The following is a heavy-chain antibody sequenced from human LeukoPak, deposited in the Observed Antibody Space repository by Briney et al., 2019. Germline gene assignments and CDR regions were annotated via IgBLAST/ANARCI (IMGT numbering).Heavy chain of an antibody. D-gene: IGHD1-26*01. CDR3: ARDPYSGSYGNYYYYFMDV. CDR2: ISGSGGST. V-gene: IGHV3-23*01. Sequence: GGSLRLSCAASGFTFSSYAMSWVRQAPGGGREWVSAISGSGGSTYYADSVKGRFTISRDNSKNTLYLQMNSLRAEDTAVYYCARDPYSGSYGNYYYYFMDVWGKGTTVTISS. J-gene: IGHJ6*03. CDR1: GFTFSSYA.